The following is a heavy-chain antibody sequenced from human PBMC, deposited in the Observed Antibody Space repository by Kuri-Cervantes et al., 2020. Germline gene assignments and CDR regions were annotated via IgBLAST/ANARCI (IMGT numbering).Heavy chain of an antibody. CDR1: GFTFSNYA. V-gene: IGHV3-30*02. CDR3: ARGRSAAFDI. J-gene: IGHJ3*02. CDR2: MRNDGNTK. Sequence: GESLKISCATSGFTFSNYAMHWVRQAPGKGLEWVAYMRNDGNTKYYIDSVKGRFTISRDNAKNTLYLQMNSLRAEDTAVYYCARGRSAAFDIWGQGTLVTVSS. D-gene: IGHD3-16*02.